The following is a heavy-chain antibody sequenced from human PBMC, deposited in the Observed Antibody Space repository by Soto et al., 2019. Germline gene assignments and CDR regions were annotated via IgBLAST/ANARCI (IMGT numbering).Heavy chain of an antibody. CDR3: ARGDPSYDSSGYSNY. V-gene: IGHV1-24*01. CDR2: FDPEDGET. J-gene: IGHJ4*02. Sequence: ASVKVSCKVSGHTLTELSMHWVRQAPGKGLEWMGGFDPEDGETIYAQKFQGRVTMTEDTSTSTAYMELSSLRSEDTAVYYCARGDPSYDSSGYSNYWGQGTPVTVSS. CDR1: GHTLTELS. D-gene: IGHD3-22*01.